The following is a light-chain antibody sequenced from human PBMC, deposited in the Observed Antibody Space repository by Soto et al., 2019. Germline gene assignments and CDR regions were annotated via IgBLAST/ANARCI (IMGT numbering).Light chain of an antibody. CDR1: QRVSSSY. CDR3: QQYGGSWT. J-gene: IGKJ1*01. V-gene: IGKV3-20*01. CDR2: GAS. Sequence: EIVLTQSPGTLSLTPGERATLSCRASQRVSSSYLAWYQQKPGQAPRLLIYGASSRATGIPDRFSGSRSGSEFTLTISRLEPEDFAVYYCQQYGGSWTFGQGTKVEIK.